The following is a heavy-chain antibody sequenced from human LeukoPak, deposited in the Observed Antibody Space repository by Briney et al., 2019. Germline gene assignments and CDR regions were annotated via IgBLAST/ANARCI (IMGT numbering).Heavy chain of an antibody. V-gene: IGHV3-48*02. CDR3: ARDGLHTAHFDY. Sequence: PGGSLRLSCAASGFTFSSYTMNCVRQAPGKGLEWVSTVSDSFNKHYSDSVKGRFTISRDNAGNSLYLQMNSLRDEDTAVYYCARDGLHTAHFDYWGQGTLVTVSS. CDR1: GFTFSSYT. J-gene: IGHJ4*02. CDR2: VSDSFNK. D-gene: IGHD5-18*01.